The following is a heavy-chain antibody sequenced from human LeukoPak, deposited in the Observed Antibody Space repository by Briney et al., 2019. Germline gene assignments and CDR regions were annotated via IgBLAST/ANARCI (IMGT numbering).Heavy chain of an antibody. J-gene: IGHJ3*02. V-gene: IGHV4-59*01. CDR2: IYYSGST. D-gene: IGHD1-26*01. CDR1: GGSISSYY. Sequence: PSETLSLPCTVSGGSISSYYWSWIRQPPGKGLECIGYIYYSGSTNYNPSLKSRVPISVDTSKSQFSLKLSSVTAADTAVYYCAAGGSGSYPDAFDIWGQGTMVTVSS. CDR3: AAGGSGSYPDAFDI.